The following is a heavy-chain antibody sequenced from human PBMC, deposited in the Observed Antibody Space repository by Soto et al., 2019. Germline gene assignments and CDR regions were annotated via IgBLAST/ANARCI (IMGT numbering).Heavy chain of an antibody. D-gene: IGHD1-26*01. J-gene: IGHJ4*02. CDR3: AKDNGSNRPLFKDY. Sequence: GGSLRLSCAASGFTFSSYAMNWVRQAPGKGLEWVSGISGSGGSSWYADSVKGRFTISRDNSRTTLYLQMNSLRPDDTAAYYWAKDNGSNRPLFKDYGGQGTLVTVSS. CDR2: ISGSGGSS. V-gene: IGHV3-23*01. CDR1: GFTFSSYA.